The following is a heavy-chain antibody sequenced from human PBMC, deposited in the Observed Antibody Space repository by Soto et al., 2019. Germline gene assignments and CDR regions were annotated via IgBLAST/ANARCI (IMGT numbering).Heavy chain of an antibody. CDR1: GGSISSYY. CDR2: IYYSGST. D-gene: IGHD3-3*01. CDR3: ARAKYYDFWSGYPRNYYYYYMDV. J-gene: IGHJ6*03. V-gene: IGHV4-59*01. Sequence: SSETLSLTCTVSGGSISSYYWSWIRQPPGKGLGWIGYIYYSGSTNYNPSLKSRVTISVDTSKNQFSLKLSSVTAADTAVYYCARAKYYDFWSGYPRNYYYYYMDVWGKGTTVTVSS.